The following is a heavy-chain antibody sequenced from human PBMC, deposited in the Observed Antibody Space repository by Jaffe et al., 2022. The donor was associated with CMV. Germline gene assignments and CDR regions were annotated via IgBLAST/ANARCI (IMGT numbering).Heavy chain of an antibody. CDR1: GYSFMTYW. CDR3: ARFPRPYFDN. V-gene: IGHV5-51*01. J-gene: IGHJ4*02. Sequence: EVQLVQSGAEVKKPGESLKISCKVSGYSFMTYWIGWVRQMPGKGLEWMGIIYPDDSQTTYSPSFQGQVTISVDKYFSTTYLQWSSLKTSDTAMYYCARFPRPYFDNWGQGTLVTVSS. CDR2: IYPDDSQT.